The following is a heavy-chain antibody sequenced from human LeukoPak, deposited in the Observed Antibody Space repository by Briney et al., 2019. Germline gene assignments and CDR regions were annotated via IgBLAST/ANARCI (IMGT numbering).Heavy chain of an antibody. Sequence: ASVKVSCKASGYTFTSYGISWVRQAPGQVLEWMGRIIPILGIANYAQKFQGRVTITADKSTSTAYMELSSLRSEDTAVYYCATHLLAAPTRNDYWGQGTLVTVSS. D-gene: IGHD6-25*01. CDR1: GYTFTSYG. V-gene: IGHV1-69*04. J-gene: IGHJ4*02. CDR2: IIPILGIA. CDR3: ATHLLAAPTRNDY.